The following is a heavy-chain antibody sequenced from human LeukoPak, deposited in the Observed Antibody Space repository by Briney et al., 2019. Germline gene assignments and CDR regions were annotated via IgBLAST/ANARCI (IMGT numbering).Heavy chain of an antibody. Sequence: PSETLSLTCTVSGGSISSYYWSWIRQPAGKGLEWIGRIYTSGSTNYNPSLKSRVTISVDTSKNQFSLKLSSVTAADTAVYYCACLDYYDSSGYYKHFDYWGQGTLVTVSS. V-gene: IGHV4-4*07. CDR1: GGSISSYY. CDR3: ACLDYYDSSGYYKHFDY. D-gene: IGHD3-22*01. CDR2: IYTSGST. J-gene: IGHJ4*02.